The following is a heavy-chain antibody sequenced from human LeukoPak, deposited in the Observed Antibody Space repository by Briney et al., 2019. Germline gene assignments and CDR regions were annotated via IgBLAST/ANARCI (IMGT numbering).Heavy chain of an antibody. J-gene: IGHJ4*02. CDR3: AKFKLAGEGYFDY. D-gene: IGHD3-16*01. CDR2: IYYSGST. CDR1: GGSISSSSYY. V-gene: IGHV4-39*07. Sequence: PSETLSLTCTVSGGSISSSSYYWGWIRQPPGKGLEWIGSIYYSGSTYYNPSLKSRVTISVDTSKNQFSLKLSSVTAADTAVYYCAKFKLAGEGYFDYWGQGTLVTVSS.